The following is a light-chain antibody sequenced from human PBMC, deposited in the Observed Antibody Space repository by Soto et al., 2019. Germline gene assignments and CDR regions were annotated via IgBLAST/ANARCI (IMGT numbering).Light chain of an antibody. V-gene: IGKV1-5*01. CDR3: QQYNSYSYT. CDR1: QSISNW. J-gene: IGKJ2*01. Sequence: DIQMTQSPSTLSASVGDRVTITCRASQSISNWLAWYQQRPGKAPKLRIYDAYTLESWVPSRFSGSGSGTGFTLAISGLRPDDFATYYCQQYNSYSYTFGQGTKLEIK. CDR2: DAY.